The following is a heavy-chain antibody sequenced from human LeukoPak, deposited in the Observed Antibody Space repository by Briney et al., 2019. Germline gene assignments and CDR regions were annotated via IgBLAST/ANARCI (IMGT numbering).Heavy chain of an antibody. CDR3: GSRDY. V-gene: IGHV3-74*01. Sequence: GGSLRLSCSASGFTFSSNWMHWVRQAPGKGLVWVSRINSDASNTNYADSVKGRFTIFRDNAKNTLFLQMNSVRAEDTAVHYCGSRDYWGQGTLVTVSS. CDR1: GFTFSSNW. J-gene: IGHJ4*02. CDR2: INSDASNT.